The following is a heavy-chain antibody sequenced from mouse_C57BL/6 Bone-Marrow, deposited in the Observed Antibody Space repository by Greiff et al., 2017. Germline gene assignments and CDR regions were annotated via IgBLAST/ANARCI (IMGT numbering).Heavy chain of an antibody. J-gene: IGHJ3*01. D-gene: IGHD1-1*01. CDR1: GFTFSSYG. V-gene: IGHV5-6*02. CDR2: ISSGGSYT. Sequence: DVMLVESGGDLVKPGGSLKLSCAASGFTFSSYGMSWVRQTPDKRLEWVATISSGGSYTYYPDSVKGRFTISRDNAKNTLYLQMSSLKSEDTAMYYCARQGYGNRFAYWGQGTLVTVSA. CDR3: ARQGYGNRFAY.